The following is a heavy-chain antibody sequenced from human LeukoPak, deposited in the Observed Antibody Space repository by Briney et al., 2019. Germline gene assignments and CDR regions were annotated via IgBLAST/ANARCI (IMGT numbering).Heavy chain of an antibody. D-gene: IGHD3-16*01. CDR1: GDSVSSNSAA. CDR2: TYYRSKWYN. Sequence: SQTLSLTCAISGDSVSSNSAAWNWIRQSPSRGLEWLGRTYYRSKWYNDYAVSVKSRITINPDTSKNQFSLQLNSVTPEDTAVYYCAGERYYTPPHLYMITFGGAHLGYYYMDVWGKGTTVTVSS. CDR3: AGERYYTPPHLYMITFGGAHLGYYYMDV. J-gene: IGHJ6*03. V-gene: IGHV6-1*01.